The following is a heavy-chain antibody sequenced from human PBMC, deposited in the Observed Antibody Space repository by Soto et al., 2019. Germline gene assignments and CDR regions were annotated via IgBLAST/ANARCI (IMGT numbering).Heavy chain of an antibody. Sequence: GGSLRLSCAASGFTFSSYWMSWVRQAPGKGLEWVANIKQDGSEKYYVDSVKGRFTISRDNAKNSLYLQMNSLRAEDTAVYYCARGGIGYSSGWYLPYYYYGMDVWGQGTTVTVSS. J-gene: IGHJ6*02. D-gene: IGHD6-19*01. CDR2: IKQDGSEK. CDR3: ARGGIGYSSGWYLPYYYYGMDV. CDR1: GFTFSSYW. V-gene: IGHV3-7*03.